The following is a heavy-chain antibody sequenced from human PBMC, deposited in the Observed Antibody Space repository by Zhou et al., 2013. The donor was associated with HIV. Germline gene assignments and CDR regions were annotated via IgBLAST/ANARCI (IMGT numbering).Heavy chain of an antibody. J-gene: IGHJ6*04. Sequence: QVQLQESGPGLVKPSETLSLTCTVFGGSISNYYWNWIRQPPGKGLEWIGYIYPSGSTNYSPSLKSRVTMSVDTSKNQFSLKLTSVTAADTAVYYCARAERLDHQMDVWGKGTTVTVSS. CDR1: GGSISNYY. CDR2: IYPSGST. CDR3: ARAERLDHQMDV. V-gene: IGHV4-4*09.